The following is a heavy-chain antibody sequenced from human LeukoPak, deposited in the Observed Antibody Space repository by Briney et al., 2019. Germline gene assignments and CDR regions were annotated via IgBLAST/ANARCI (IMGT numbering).Heavy chain of an antibody. J-gene: IGHJ4*02. D-gene: IGHD5-18*01. CDR3: ARCDSVTALDY. CDR1: GGSISGYY. Sequence: PSETLSLTRTVSGGSISGYYWSWIRQPPGKRLEWIGYVYSSEITNYNPSLKSRVTLSVDTSENQFSLRLSSVTAADTAVYYCARCDSVTALDYWGQGTLVTVSS. CDR2: VYSSEIT. V-gene: IGHV4-59*01.